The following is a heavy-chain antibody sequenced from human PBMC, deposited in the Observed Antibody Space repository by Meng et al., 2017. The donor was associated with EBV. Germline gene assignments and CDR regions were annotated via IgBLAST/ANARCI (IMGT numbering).Heavy chain of an antibody. J-gene: IGHJ4*02. CDR1: GYPFTGYY. Sequence: VQCGGGVKNPGAPEKVSCKASGYPFTGYYMHWVRQAPGQGLEWMGRINPNSGGTNYAQKFQGRVTMTRDTSISTAYMELSRLRSDDTAVYYCARVGIAVAGTGDYWGQGTLVTVSS. CDR2: INPNSGGT. D-gene: IGHD6-19*01. V-gene: IGHV1-2*06. CDR3: ARVGIAVAGTGDY.